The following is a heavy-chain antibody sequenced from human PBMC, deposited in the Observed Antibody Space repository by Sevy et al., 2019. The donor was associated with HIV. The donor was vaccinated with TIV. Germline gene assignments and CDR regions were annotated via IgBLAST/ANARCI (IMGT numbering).Heavy chain of an antibody. Sequence: GGSLRLSCAASGFTFSSYSMNWVRQAPGKGLEWVSSISSSSSYIYYADSVKGRFTISRDNAKNSLYLQMNSLRAEDTAVYHCARDDMGYSSGPFDYWGQGTLVTVSS. J-gene: IGHJ4*02. CDR2: ISSSSSYI. V-gene: IGHV3-21*01. D-gene: IGHD6-19*01. CDR3: ARDDMGYSSGPFDY. CDR1: GFTFSSYS.